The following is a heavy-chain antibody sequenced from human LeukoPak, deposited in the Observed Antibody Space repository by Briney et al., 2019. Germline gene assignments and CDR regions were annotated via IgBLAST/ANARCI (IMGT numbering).Heavy chain of an antibody. D-gene: IGHD2-15*01. Sequence: GGALRLSCAASGFTFSSYSMNWVRQAPGERLEWVSSISSSISYIYYAHSLKGRFTISRDNAKNSLYLQMNSLRAEDTAVYYCARDDFYCSGGSCYSGVGVDYWGQGTLVTVSS. CDR1: GFTFSSYS. V-gene: IGHV3-21*01. CDR2: ISSSISYI. CDR3: ARDDFYCSGGSCYSGVGVDY. J-gene: IGHJ4*02.